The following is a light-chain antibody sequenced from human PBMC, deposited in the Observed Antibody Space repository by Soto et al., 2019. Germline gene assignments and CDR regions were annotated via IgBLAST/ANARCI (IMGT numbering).Light chain of an antibody. CDR1: QSVSSSY. Sequence: EIVLTQSPGTLSLSPGERATLSCRASQSVSSSYFAWYQQKPGQAPRLLIYAASSRATGIPDRFSGSGSGTDFTLTITRREPEDFAVYYCQQYGSSRTFGQGTKVEI. J-gene: IGKJ1*01. V-gene: IGKV3-20*01. CDR3: QQYGSSRT. CDR2: AAS.